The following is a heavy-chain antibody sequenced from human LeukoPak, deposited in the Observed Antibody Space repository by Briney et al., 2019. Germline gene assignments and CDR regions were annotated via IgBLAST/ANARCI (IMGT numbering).Heavy chain of an antibody. CDR1: GYTFTSYY. CDR2: INPSGGST. CDR3: ARVRGPWYSSGWPEATYYYYGMDV. J-gene: IGHJ6*02. Sequence: ASVKVSCKASGYTFTSYYMHWVRQAPGQGLEWMGIINPSGGSTSYAQKFQGRVTMTRDTSTSTVYMELSSLRSEDTAVYYCARVRGPWYSSGWPEATYYYYGMDVWGPGTTVTVSS. D-gene: IGHD6-19*01. V-gene: IGHV1-46*01.